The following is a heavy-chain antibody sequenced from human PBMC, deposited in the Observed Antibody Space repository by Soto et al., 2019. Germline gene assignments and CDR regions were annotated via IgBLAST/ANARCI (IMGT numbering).Heavy chain of an antibody. CDR1: GGSISSYY. V-gene: IGHV4-59*01. CDR3: ARAPRIAAAGSGWFDP. D-gene: IGHD6-13*01. Sequence: PSETLSLTCTVSGGSISSYYWSWIRQPPGKGLEWIGYIYYSGSTNYNPSLKSRVTISVDTSKNQFSLKLSSVTAADTAVYYCARAPRIAAAGSGWFDPWGQGTLVTVS. J-gene: IGHJ5*02. CDR2: IYYSGST.